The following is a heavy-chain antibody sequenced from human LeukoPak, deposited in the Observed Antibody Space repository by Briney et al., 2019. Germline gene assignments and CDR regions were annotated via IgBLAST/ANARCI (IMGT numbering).Heavy chain of an antibody. D-gene: IGHD5-12*01. Sequence: GGSLRLSCAASGFTFSSYSMIWVRQAPGKGLEGVSFISSSSSYIYYADSVKGRFTISRHNAKNSLYLQMNSLRAEDTAVYYCARVRAMIIPPDYWGQGTLVTVSS. CDR3: ARVRAMIIPPDY. J-gene: IGHJ4*02. CDR2: ISSSSSYI. V-gene: IGHV3-21*01. CDR1: GFTFSSYS.